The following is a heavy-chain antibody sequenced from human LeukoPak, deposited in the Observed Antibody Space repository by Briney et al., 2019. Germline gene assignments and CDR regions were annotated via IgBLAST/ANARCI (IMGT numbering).Heavy chain of an antibody. V-gene: IGHV3-23*01. CDR2: ISGSGGST. CDR3: AKDLGSSGYYH. CDR1: GGSISSYY. D-gene: IGHD3-22*01. Sequence: QPSETLSLTCTVSGGSISSYYWSWVRQAPGKGLEWVSAISGSGGSTYYADSVKGRFTISRDNSKNTLYLQMNSLRAEDTAVYYCAKDLGSSGYYHWGQGTLVTVSS. J-gene: IGHJ5*02.